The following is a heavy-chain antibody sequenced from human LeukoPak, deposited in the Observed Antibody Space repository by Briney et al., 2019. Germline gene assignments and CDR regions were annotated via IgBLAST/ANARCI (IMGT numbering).Heavy chain of an antibody. V-gene: IGHV1-69*13. J-gene: IGHJ6*02. Sequence: ASVKVSCKASGGTFSSYAISWVRQAPGQGLEWMGGIIPIFGTANYAQKFQGRVTITADESTSTAYMELSSLRSEDTAVYYCSRTSYYNDSSGYSGPYYYYGMDVWGQGTTVTVSS. CDR3: SRTSYYNDSSGYSGPYYYYGMDV. CDR2: IIPIFGTA. CDR1: GGTFSSYA. D-gene: IGHD3-22*01.